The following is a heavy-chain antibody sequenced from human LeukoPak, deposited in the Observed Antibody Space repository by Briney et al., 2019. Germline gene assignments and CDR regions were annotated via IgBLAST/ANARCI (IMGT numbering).Heavy chain of an antibody. CDR2: ISGGGDST. CDR3: ARGSYSGSYYSGLDY. V-gene: IGHV3-23*01. J-gene: IGHJ4*02. Sequence: GGSLRLSCAASGFTFSSYAMTWVRQAPGKGLEWVSVISGGGDSTYYADSVKGRFTISRDNSKNALFLQMNSLRAEDTAVYYCARGSYSGSYYSGLDYWGQGTLVTVSS. CDR1: GFTFSSYA. D-gene: IGHD1-26*01.